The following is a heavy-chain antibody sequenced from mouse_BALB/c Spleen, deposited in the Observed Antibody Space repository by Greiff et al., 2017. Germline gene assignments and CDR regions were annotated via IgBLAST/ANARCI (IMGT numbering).Heavy chain of an antibody. J-gene: IGHJ3*01. D-gene: IGHD2-14*01. Sequence: VQLQQSGAELAKPGASVKMSCKASGYTFTSYWMHWVNQRPGQGLEWIGYINPSTGYTEYNQKFKDKATLTADKSSSTAYMQLSSLTSEDSAVYYCARNYRYWFAYWGQGTLVTVSA. CDR2: INPSTGYT. CDR3: ARNYRYWFAY. CDR1: GYTFTSYW. V-gene: IGHV1-7*01.